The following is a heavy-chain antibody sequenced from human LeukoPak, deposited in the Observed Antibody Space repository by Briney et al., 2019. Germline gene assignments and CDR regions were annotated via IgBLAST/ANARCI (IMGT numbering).Heavy chain of an antibody. CDR2: ISSSGSTI. D-gene: IGHD3-10*01. V-gene: IGHV3-48*03. Sequence: PGGSLRLSCAASGFTFGSYEMNWVRQAQGKGLEGVSYISSSGSTIYYADSVKGRFTISRDNAKNSLYLQMNSLRAEDTAVYYCARASYYGENWFDPWGQGTLVTVSS. CDR3: ARASYYGENWFDP. CDR1: GFTFGSYE. J-gene: IGHJ5*02.